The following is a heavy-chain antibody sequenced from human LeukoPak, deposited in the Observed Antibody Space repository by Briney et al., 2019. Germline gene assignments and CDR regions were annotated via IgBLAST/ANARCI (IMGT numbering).Heavy chain of an antibody. J-gene: IGHJ5*02. Sequence: SETLSLTCAVYGGSFSGYYWSWIRQPPGKGLEWIGENNHSGSTNYNPSLKSRVTISVDTSKNQFSLKLSSVTAADTAVYYCAREGRLRYNWFDPWGQGTLVTVSS. CDR2: NNHSGST. CDR3: AREGRLRYNWFDP. CDR1: GGSFSGYY. D-gene: IGHD4-17*01. V-gene: IGHV4-34*01.